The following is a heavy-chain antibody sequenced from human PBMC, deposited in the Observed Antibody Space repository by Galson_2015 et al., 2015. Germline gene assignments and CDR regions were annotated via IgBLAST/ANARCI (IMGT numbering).Heavy chain of an antibody. Sequence: SLRLSCAASGFTFSNYGMHWVRQAPGKGLEWVALISYDESNKDYADSVKGRFTISRDISKNTLYLQMNSLRVEDTASYYCARDAGHYKLDYWGQGTLVTVSS. CDR2: ISYDESNK. J-gene: IGHJ4*02. CDR1: GFTFSNYG. D-gene: IGHD1-1*01. CDR3: ARDAGHYKLDY. V-gene: IGHV3-30*12.